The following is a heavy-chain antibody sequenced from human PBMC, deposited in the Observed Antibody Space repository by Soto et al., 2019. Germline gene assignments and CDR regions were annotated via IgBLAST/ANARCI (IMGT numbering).Heavy chain of an antibody. CDR1: GGSISSYY. J-gene: IGHJ4*02. D-gene: IGHD2-2*01. CDR3: ARDNATGDYFDY. Sequence: QVQLQESGPGLVKPSETLSLTCTVSGGSISSYYWSWIRQPPGKGLEWIGYIYYSGSTNYNPSLKSSVTISVDTSKTPFSQKLSSVTAADTAVYYCARDNATGDYFDYWRQGTLVTVSS. V-gene: IGHV4-59*01. CDR2: IYYSGST.